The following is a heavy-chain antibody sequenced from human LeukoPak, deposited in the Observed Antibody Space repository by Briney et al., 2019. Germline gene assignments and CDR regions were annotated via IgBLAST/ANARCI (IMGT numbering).Heavy chain of an antibody. Sequence: SVKVSCKASGYTFTGYYMHWVRQALGQGLEWMGWINPNSGGTNYAQKFQGRVTMTRDTSISTAYMELSRLRSDDTAVYYCARPPYYYDSSGPFDYWGQGTLVTVSS. V-gene: IGHV1-2*02. J-gene: IGHJ4*02. CDR2: INPNSGGT. CDR1: GYTFTGYY. D-gene: IGHD3-22*01. CDR3: ARPPYYYDSSGPFDY.